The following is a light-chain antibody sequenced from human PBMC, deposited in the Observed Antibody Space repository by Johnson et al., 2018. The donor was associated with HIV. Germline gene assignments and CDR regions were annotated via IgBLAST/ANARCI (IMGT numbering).Light chain of an antibody. Sequence: QSVLTQPPSVSAAPGQKVTISCSGSSSNIANIYVSWYQQLPGTAPKLLIYDNNNRPSGIPYRFSGSKSGTSATLGITGLPTGDEADYYCGTWDSSLSAYVFGTGTKVTVL. J-gene: IGLJ1*01. CDR2: DNN. V-gene: IGLV1-51*01. CDR1: SSNIANIY. CDR3: GTWDSSLSAYV.